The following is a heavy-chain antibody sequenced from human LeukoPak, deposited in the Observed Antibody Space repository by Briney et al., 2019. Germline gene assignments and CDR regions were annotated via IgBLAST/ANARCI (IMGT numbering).Heavy chain of an antibody. Sequence: PGGSLRLSCAASGFTFSDHAMHWVRQATGKGLEWVSAVGIAADTFYPGSVKGRFTISRENAKNSLHLQMNSLRVEDTAVYYCVRQKKSHGNFDYWGQGTLVTVSS. CDR2: VGIAADT. V-gene: IGHV3-13*01. CDR1: GFTFSDHA. CDR3: VRQKKSHGNFDY. J-gene: IGHJ4*02. D-gene: IGHD1-26*01.